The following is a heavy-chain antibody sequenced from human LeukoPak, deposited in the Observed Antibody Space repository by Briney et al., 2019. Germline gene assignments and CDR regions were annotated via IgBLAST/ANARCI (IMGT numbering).Heavy chain of an antibody. CDR3: ARGVTFRWFDP. J-gene: IGHJ5*02. V-gene: IGHV4-34*01. D-gene: IGHD3-16*01. CDR2: INHSGST. Sequence: SSETLSLTCAVYGGSFSGYYWSWIRQPQGKGLEWIGEINHSGSTNYNPSLKSRVTISVDTSKNQFSLKLSSVTAADTAVYYCARGVTFRWFDPWGQGTLVTVSS. CDR1: GGSFSGYY.